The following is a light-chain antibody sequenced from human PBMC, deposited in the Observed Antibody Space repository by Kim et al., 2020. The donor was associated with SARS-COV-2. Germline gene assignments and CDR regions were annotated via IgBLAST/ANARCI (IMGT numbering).Light chain of an antibody. CDR3: QQYGTAPPVWT. CDR1: QSGSCCY. CDR2: CAS. J-gene: IGKJ1*01. Sequence: GASPTLTCSPSQSGSCCYLDWYQQNPGHAPRLLIYCASSRATGITVRCSGSGSGTDFTLTIRRLEPVDVSVYYWQQYGTAPPVWTFGQGTKVDIK. V-gene: IGKV3-20*01.